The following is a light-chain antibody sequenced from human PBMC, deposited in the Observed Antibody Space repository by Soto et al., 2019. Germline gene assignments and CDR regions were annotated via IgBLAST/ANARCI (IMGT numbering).Light chain of an antibody. CDR1: QSISSY. CDR3: LQRSDWPRT. J-gene: IGKJ2*02. V-gene: IGKV3-11*01. Sequence: EIVLTQSPATLSLSPGERATLSCRASQSISSYLAWYQQQPGQAPRLLIYDASNRATGIPARFSGSGSGTDFTLAISSLEPEDFAVYYCLQRSDWPRTFGQGTKLEI. CDR2: DAS.